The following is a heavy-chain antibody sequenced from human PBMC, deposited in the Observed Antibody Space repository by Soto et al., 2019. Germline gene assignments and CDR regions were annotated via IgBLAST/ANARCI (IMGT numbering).Heavy chain of an antibody. CDR2: ISASGGST. J-gene: IGHJ4*02. D-gene: IGHD3-16*01. V-gene: IGHV3-23*01. CDR3: VKTRLAGGFDY. CDR1: GFTFNNYA. Sequence: EVQLLDSGGGLVQPGGSLSLSCAASGFTFNNYAMSWVRQAPGKGLAWVSSISASGGSTNYADSVKGRFTISRDNSENTVYLQMNSLRAEDTAVYYCVKTRLAGGFDYWGQGSLVTVSS.